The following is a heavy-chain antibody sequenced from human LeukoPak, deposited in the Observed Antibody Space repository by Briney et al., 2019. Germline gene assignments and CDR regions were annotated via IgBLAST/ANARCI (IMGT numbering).Heavy chain of an antibody. CDR1: GFTFSDYW. V-gene: IGHV3-7*01. CDR3: ARRGGSSSRRSPIDY. Sequence: GRSLRLSCTASGFTFSDYWMTWVRQAPGKGPEWVTNIKQDGSQRYYVDSVRGRFTISRDNAKNSLFLQMNGLRAEDTAVYYCARRGGSSSRRSPIDYWGQGTLVTVSS. D-gene: IGHD6-6*01. CDR2: IKQDGSQR. J-gene: IGHJ4*02.